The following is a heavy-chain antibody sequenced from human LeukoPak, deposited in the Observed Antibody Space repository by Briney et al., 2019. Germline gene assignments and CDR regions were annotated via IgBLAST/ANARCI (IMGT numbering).Heavy chain of an antibody. J-gene: IGHJ4*02. V-gene: IGHV3-23*01. CDR2: VSGGGAYT. Sequence: QPGGSLTLSCVGSGFSFSSFAMSWVRQAPGKGLEWVSTVSGGGAYTYYADSVKGRFTVSRDDSKSMHFLQVNSLRPEDTALHFCAKRITVSAGYYLDSWGQGTLVTVSS. CDR3: AKRITVSAGYYLDS. D-gene: IGHD2-8*01. CDR1: GFSFSSFA.